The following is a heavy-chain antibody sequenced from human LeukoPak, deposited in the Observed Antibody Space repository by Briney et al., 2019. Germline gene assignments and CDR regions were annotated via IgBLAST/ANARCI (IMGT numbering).Heavy chain of an antibody. CDR2: IYLGDSDT. D-gene: IGHD2-15*01. V-gene: IGHV5-51*01. Sequence: GESLKISCKGARYSFTSSWIAWVRQMPGKGLEWMGIIYLGDSDTRYSPSFQGQVTISADKSISTAYLQWSSLKASDTAIYFCVYCSGGSSSYGMDVWGQGTTVTVFS. J-gene: IGHJ6*02. CDR1: RYSFTSSW. CDR3: VYCSGGSSSYGMDV.